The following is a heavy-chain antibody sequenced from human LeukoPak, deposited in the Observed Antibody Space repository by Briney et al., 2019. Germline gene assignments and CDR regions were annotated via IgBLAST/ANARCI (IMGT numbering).Heavy chain of an antibody. CDR2: IIPIFGTA. CDR1: GGTFSSYA. D-gene: IGHD3-22*01. CDR3: ASSLTYYYDSSGYLNFDY. J-gene: IGHJ4*02. V-gene: IGHV1-69*13. Sequence: SVKVSCKASGGTFSSYAISWVRQAPGQGLEWMGGIIPIFGTANYAQKFQGRVTITADESTSTAYMELSSLRSEDTAVYYCASSLTYYYDSSGYLNFDYWGQGTLVTVSS.